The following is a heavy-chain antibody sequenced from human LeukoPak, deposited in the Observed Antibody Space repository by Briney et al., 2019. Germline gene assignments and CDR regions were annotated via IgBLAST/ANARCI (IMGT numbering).Heavy chain of an antibody. J-gene: IGHJ4*02. V-gene: IGHV3-30*02. Sequence: GGSLRLSCAASGFTFSIYWMTWVRQSPGKGLEWLAFIRFDGTTKYYADSARGRFTISRDNSKNTLFLQMNSLRAEDTAVFYCAKEIKDKFCSGTQNCLFDYWGQGALVTVSS. CDR2: IRFDGTTK. CDR3: AKEIKDKFCSGTQNCLFDY. CDR1: GFTFSIYW. D-gene: IGHD2-2*01.